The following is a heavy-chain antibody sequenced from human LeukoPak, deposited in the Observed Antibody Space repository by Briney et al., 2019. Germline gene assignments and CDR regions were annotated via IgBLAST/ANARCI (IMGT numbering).Heavy chain of an antibody. CDR1: GFTVSSNY. V-gene: IGHV3-53*01. D-gene: IGHD5-12*01. CDR3: ARGWGYSGYDYSADHYYYGMDV. Sequence: PGGSLRLSCAASGFTVSSNYMSWVRQAPGKGLEWVSVIYSGGSTYYADSVKGRFTISRDNSKNTLYLQMNSLRAEDTAVYYCARGWGYSGYDYSADHYYYGMDVWGQGTTVTVSS. J-gene: IGHJ6*02. CDR2: IYSGGST.